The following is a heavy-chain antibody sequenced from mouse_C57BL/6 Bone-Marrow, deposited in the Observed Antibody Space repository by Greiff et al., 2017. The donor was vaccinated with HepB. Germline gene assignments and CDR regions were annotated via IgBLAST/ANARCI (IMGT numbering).Heavy chain of an antibody. J-gene: IGHJ4*01. Sequence: QVQLQQPGAELVRPGTSVKLSCKASGYTFTSYWMHWVKQRPGQGLEWIGVIDPSDSYTNYNQKFKGKATLTVDTSSSTAYMQLSSLTSEDSAVYYCARRHYGSSYYAMDYWGQGTSVTVS. CDR3: ARRHYGSSYYAMDY. V-gene: IGHV1-59*01. CDR1: GYTFTSYW. D-gene: IGHD1-1*01. CDR2: IDPSDSYT.